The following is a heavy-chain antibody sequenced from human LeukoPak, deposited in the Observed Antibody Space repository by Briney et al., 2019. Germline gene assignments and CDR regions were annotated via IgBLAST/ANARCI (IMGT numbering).Heavy chain of an antibody. CDR1: GGSITSYY. J-gene: IGHJ4*02. D-gene: IGHD3-3*01. Sequence: SETLSLTCTVSGGSITSYYWSWIRQPAGKGLEWIGRIYTSGSTNYNPSLKSRVTMSIDTSKNQFSPKLSSVTAADTAVYYCARGFRYYDFWSGYPYYFDYWGQGTLVTVSS. CDR2: IYTSGST. CDR3: ARGFRYYDFWSGYPYYFDY. V-gene: IGHV4-4*07.